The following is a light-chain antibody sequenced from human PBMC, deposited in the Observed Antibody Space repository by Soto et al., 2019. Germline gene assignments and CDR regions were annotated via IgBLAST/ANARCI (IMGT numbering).Light chain of an antibody. Sequence: IVMTQSPGTLSLSPGEGATLSWRASQSVRSTQLAWYQLKPGQAPRLVISGTFSRATGIPDRFSGSGSGTDFTLTISRLETEDFAAYYCQQYGSSPRWTFGQGTKVDIK. CDR1: QSVRSTQ. CDR2: GTF. CDR3: QQYGSSPRWT. V-gene: IGKV3-20*01. J-gene: IGKJ1*01.